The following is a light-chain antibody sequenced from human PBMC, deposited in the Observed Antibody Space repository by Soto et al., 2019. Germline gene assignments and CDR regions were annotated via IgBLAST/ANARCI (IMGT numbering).Light chain of an antibody. Sequence: SGWTQDPGTPSLSPGERATLSCRSSQSFRGLLAWYQQKPGQAPRLLIYDAYNRATGIPPRFSGSGSGTDFTLTISSLEPEDSAVYYCQQRHMWPITFGQGARLEI. CDR2: DAY. CDR1: QSFRGL. CDR3: QQRHMWPIT. V-gene: IGKV3-11*01. J-gene: IGKJ5*01.